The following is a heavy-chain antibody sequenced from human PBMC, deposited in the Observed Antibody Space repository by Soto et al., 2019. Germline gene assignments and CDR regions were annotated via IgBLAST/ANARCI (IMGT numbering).Heavy chain of an antibody. J-gene: IGHJ4*02. V-gene: IGHV2-26*01. D-gene: IGHD6-13*01. CDR1: GFSLSNARMG. CDR3: ARIESGSSSWYGIGYYFDY. Sequence: SGPTLVNPTETLTLTCTVSGFSLSNARMGVSWIRQPPGKALEWLAHIFSNDEKSYSTSLKSRLTISKDTSKSQVVLTMTNMNPVDTATYYCARIESGSSSWYGIGYYFDYWGQGTLVTVSS. CDR2: IFSNDEK.